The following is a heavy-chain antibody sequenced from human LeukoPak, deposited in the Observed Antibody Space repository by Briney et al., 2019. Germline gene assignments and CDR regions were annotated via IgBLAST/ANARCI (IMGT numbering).Heavy chain of an antibody. J-gene: IGHJ5*02. D-gene: IGHD6-19*01. V-gene: IGHV3-30-3*01. CDR2: ISDDGSTK. Sequence: GGSLRLSCAASGFTFSTYAIHWVRQAPGKGLEWVAVISDDGSTKYYADSVKGRFTISRGNSKNMLYLQMNSLRAEDSAVYYCARDLIAVTGTGFWFDPRGQGTLVTVSS. CDR1: GFTFSTYA. CDR3: ARDLIAVTGTGFWFDP.